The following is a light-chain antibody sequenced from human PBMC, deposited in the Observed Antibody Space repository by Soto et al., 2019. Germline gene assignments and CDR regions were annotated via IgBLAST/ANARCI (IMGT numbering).Light chain of an antibody. CDR1: SSDVGSYNL. CDR2: EVN. CDR3: CSYAGGSTFEWV. V-gene: IGLV2-23*02. J-gene: IGLJ3*02. Sequence: QSVLTQPASVSGYHGQSSTLSCTGTSSDVGSYNLVSWYQQHPGKAPKIMIYEVNRRPSGVSNRFSGSKSGNTASLTISGLQAEDEADYYCCSYAGGSTFEWVVGGGTKLTVL.